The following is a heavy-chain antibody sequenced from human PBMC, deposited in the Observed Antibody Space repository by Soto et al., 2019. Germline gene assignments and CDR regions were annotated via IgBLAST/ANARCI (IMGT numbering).Heavy chain of an antibody. CDR2: ILYDGKKN. J-gene: IGHJ6*02. D-gene: IGHD2-15*01. CDR3: AKDEVLVEVVARDYYGMDV. V-gene: IGHV3-30*18. Sequence: QVQLVESGGGVVQPGRSLRLSCAASGFTFSSYGMHWVRQAPGKGLEWVALILYDGKKNYYADSVKGRFTISRDNSKNTLYLHMNSVRAEDTAVYYCAKDEVLVEVVARDYYGMDVWGQGTTVTVSS. CDR1: GFTFSSYG.